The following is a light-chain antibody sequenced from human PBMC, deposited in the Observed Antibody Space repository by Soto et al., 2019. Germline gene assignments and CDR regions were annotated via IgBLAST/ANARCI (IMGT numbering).Light chain of an antibody. CDR2: AAS. CDR1: QIISSY. V-gene: IGKV1-39*01. Sequence: DIEITQCPSSLSASVGDRFTITCLASQIISSYLNWYQQKPGKAHHLLIYAASSLQSWVPSMFSGSGSGTDFILTISTLQPEDIATYYCQQSYSSPTWTVGQVTKVEIK. CDR3: QQSYSSPTWT. J-gene: IGKJ1*01.